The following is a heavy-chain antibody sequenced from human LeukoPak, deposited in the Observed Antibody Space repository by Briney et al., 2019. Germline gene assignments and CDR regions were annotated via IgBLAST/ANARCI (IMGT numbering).Heavy chain of an antibody. CDR3: ARQYYYGSGIYYFDY. CDR2: IYYSGST. Sequence: PSETLSLTCTVSGGSISSYYWSWIRQPPGKGLEWIGYIYYSGSTNYNPSLKSRVTISVDTSKNQFSLKLSSVTAADTAVYYCARQYYYGSGIYYFDYWGQGTLVTVSP. D-gene: IGHD3-10*01. CDR1: GGSISSYY. J-gene: IGHJ4*02. V-gene: IGHV4-59*01.